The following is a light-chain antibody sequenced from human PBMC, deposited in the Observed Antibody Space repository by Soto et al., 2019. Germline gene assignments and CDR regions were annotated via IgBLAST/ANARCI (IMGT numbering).Light chain of an antibody. CDR2: DVS. J-gene: IGLJ1*01. CDR1: SSDVGGYNY. CDR3: SSYTSSTFGV. V-gene: IGLV2-14*03. Sequence: QSVLTQPASVSGSPGQSITISCTGTSSDVGGYNYVSWYQQHPGEAPKIIIYDVSSRPSGVSYRFSGSKSGNTASLTISGLQSEDEADYYCSSYTSSTFGVFGTGTQLTVL.